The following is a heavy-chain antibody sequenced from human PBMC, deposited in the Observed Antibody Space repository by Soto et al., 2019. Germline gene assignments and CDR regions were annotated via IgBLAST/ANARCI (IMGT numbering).Heavy chain of an antibody. CDR2: IFYSGTT. D-gene: IGHD1-1*01. CDR3: ARDLWVEPELYYYGMDV. CDR1: GESFSGYY. J-gene: IGHJ6*02. V-gene: IGHV4-34*12. Sequence: SETLSLTCPVYGESFSGYYWRWIRQPPGKGLEWIGHIFYSGTTYYNPSLKSRLTISVDTSKNHFSLRLTSVTAADTAVYYCARDLWVEPELYYYGMDVWGQGTTVTVSS.